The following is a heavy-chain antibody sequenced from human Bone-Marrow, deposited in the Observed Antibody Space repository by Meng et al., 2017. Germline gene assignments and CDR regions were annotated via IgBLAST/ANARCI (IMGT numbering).Heavy chain of an antibody. CDR2: INHSGGT. CDR1: GGTFSDYY. V-gene: IGHV4-34*01. J-gene: IGHJ4*02. D-gene: IGHD5-18*01. Sequence: QLQLQEWGAGLLKPSETLSLTCAVYGGTFSDYYWSWIRQPPGKGLEWIGEINHSGGTKYTPSLESRVTISIDTSKNQFSLKLSSVTAADTAIYYCARQGDTAMATFDYWSQGTLVTVSS. CDR3: ARQGDTAMATFDY.